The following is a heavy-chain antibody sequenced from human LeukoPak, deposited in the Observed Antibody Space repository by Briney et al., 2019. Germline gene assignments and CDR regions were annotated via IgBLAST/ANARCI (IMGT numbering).Heavy chain of an antibody. V-gene: IGHV3-74*01. CDR1: GFTFDDYG. Sequence: GGSLRLSCAASGFTFDDYGMSWVRQAPGKGLGGVSRINNYGGSINYADSVKGRFTISRDNAKNTLYLQMNSLRADDTAVSFCAISGWHSPFDYWGRGTLVTVSS. CDR3: AISGWHSPFDY. D-gene: IGHD6-19*01. J-gene: IGHJ4*02. CDR2: INNYGGSI.